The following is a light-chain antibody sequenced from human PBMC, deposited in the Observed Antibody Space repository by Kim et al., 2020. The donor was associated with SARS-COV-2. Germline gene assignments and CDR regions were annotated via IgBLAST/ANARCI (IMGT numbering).Light chain of an antibody. CDR3: QQYNSYPYS. V-gene: IGKV1-5*03. Sequence: SASVGDRVTITCRASQSISNWLAWYQQTPGKAPNLLIYKASSLESGVPSRFSGSGSGTEFTLTINNLQPDDSATYHCQQYNSYPYSFGQGTKLEI. CDR2: KAS. CDR1: QSISNW. J-gene: IGKJ2*01.